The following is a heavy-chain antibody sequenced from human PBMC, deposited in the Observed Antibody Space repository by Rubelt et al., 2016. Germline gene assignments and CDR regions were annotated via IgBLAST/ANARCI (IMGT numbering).Heavy chain of an antibody. Sequence: QAPGQGLEWMGRIIPILGIANYAQKFQGRVTITADESTSTAYMELSSLRSEDTAVYYCASSRARWLQLRPGAFDIWGQGTMVTVPS. CDR2: IIPILGIA. CDR3: ASSRARWLQLRPGAFDI. J-gene: IGHJ3*02. D-gene: IGHD5-24*01. V-gene: IGHV1-69*02.